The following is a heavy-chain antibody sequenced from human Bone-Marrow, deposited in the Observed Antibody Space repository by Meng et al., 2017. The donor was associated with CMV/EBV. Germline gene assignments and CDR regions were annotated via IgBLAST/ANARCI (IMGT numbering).Heavy chain of an antibody. D-gene: IGHD5-18*01. V-gene: IGHV3-23*01. CDR1: GFTFSSYA. CDR2: ISGSGGST. Sequence: GESLKISCAASGFTFSSYAMSWVRQAPGKGLEWVSAISGSGGSTYYADSVKGRFTISRDNSKNTLYLQMNSLRAEDTAVYYCARGNSYAHIFDYWGQGTLVTVSS. J-gene: IGHJ4*02. CDR3: ARGNSYAHIFDY.